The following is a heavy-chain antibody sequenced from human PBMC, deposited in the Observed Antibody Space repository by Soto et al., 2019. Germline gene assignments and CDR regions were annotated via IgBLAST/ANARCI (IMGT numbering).Heavy chain of an antibody. CDR3: AGAYYYGSGSYYYYYYYGMDV. Sequence: SETLSLTCTVSGGSISSSSYYWGWIRQPPGKGLEWIGSIYYSGSTYYNPSLKSRVTISVDTSKNQFSLKLSSVTAADTAVYYCAGAYYYGSGSYYYYYYYGMDVWGQGTTVPSP. V-gene: IGHV4-39*01. CDR1: GGSISSSSYY. CDR2: IYYSGST. J-gene: IGHJ6*02. D-gene: IGHD3-10*01.